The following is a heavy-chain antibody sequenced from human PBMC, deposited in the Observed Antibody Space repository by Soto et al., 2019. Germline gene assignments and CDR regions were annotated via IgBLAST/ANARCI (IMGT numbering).Heavy chain of an antibody. CDR2: ISGYNGNT. CDR1: GYTFTSYG. Sequence: QVQLVQSGAEVKRPGASVKVSCKASGYTFTSYGVSWVRQAPGQGLEWMAWISGYNGNTNYEQKYQGRVTVTADTSTSTAYMDLRSLRSDDTAVYYCARTRLDCRGTSCYDSCGQGTLVTVSS. J-gene: IGHJ4*02. D-gene: IGHD2-2*01. V-gene: IGHV1-18*01. CDR3: ARTRLDCRGTSCYDS.